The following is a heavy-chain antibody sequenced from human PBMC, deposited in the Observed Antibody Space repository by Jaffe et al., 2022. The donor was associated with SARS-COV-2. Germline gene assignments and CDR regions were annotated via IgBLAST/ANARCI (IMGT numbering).Heavy chain of an antibody. Sequence: QVQLVQSGAEVKKPGASVKVSCKASGYTFTSYAMHWVRQAPGQRLEWMGWINAGNGNTKYSQKFQGRVTITRDTSASTAYMELSSLRSEDTAVYYCAREGPVSSGWYGEDYWGQGTLVTVSS. J-gene: IGHJ4*02. CDR2: INAGNGNT. D-gene: IGHD6-19*01. V-gene: IGHV1-3*01. CDR1: GYTFTSYA. CDR3: AREGPVSSGWYGEDY.